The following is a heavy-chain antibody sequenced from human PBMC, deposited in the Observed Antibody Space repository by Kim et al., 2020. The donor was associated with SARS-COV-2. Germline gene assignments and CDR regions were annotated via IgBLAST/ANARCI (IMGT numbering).Heavy chain of an antibody. J-gene: IGHJ3*02. D-gene: IGHD6-13*01. CDR3: ARVLYSSSWYPVAFDI. Sequence: SVTGRLAISRDNSYTPLYLQMNSLSAEDTAVYYCARVLYSSSWYPVAFDIWGQGTMVTVSS. V-gene: IGHV3-74*01.